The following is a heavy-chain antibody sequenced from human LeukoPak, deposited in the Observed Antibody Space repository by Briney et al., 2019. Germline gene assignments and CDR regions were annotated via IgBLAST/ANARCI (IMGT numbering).Heavy chain of an antibody. J-gene: IGHJ4*02. Sequence: PGGSRRLPGAASGFPFIEYSMNGVGQAPGKGLEWISYIGIDSGNKKYADSVRGRFTISADKAKNSLYMQMTSLRVEDTAVYYCARDHNYAFDNWGQGTLVSVAS. D-gene: IGHD1-1*01. CDR3: ARDHNYAFDN. CDR2: IGIDSGNK. CDR1: GFPFIEYS. V-gene: IGHV3-48*01.